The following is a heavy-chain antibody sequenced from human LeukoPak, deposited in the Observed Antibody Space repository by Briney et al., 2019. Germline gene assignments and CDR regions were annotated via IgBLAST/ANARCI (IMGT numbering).Heavy chain of an antibody. CDR2: ISSSGSTI. CDR3: AGSGYDYGMAMDV. Sequence: HPGGSLRLSCAASGFTFDDYGMSWVRQAPGKGLEWVSYISSSGSTIYYADSVKGRFTISRDNAKNSLYLQMNSLRAEDTAVYYCAGSGYDYGMAMDVWGKGTTVTISS. D-gene: IGHD5-12*01. CDR1: GFTFDDYG. V-gene: IGHV3-48*03. J-gene: IGHJ6*03.